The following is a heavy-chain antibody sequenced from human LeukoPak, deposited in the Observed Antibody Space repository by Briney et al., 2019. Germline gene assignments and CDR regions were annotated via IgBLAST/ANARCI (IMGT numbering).Heavy chain of an antibody. J-gene: IGHJ4*02. Sequence: GGSLRLSCAASGFTFSSYGMHWVRQAPGKGLEWVAVISYDGSNKYYADSVKGRFTISRDNSKNTLYLQMNSLRAEDTAVYYCAKDPGNRKHLDTATIDYWGQGTLVTVSS. CDR1: GFTFSSYG. CDR2: ISYDGSNK. D-gene: IGHD5-18*01. CDR3: AKDPGNRKHLDTATIDY. V-gene: IGHV3-30*18.